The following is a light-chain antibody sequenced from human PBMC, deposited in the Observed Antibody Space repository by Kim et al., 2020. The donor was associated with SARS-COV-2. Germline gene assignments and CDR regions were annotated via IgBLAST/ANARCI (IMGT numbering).Light chain of an antibody. V-gene: IGKV3-20*01. CDR2: SIS. CDR3: QQYGIAPPYT. CDR1: RGVCSQC. Sequence: SPGERATPSCRTSRGVCSQCLAWYQQKPGQAPRLLIYSISDRATGIPDRFSGSGSGTDFTLTISRLEPEDFAVYYCQQYGIAPPYTFGQGTKLEI. J-gene: IGKJ2*01.